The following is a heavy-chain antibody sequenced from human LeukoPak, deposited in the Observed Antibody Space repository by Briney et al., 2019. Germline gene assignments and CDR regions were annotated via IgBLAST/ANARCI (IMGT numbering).Heavy chain of an antibody. CDR2: TYYRSKWYN. CDR3: ARGGWFGESTFDY. Sequence: SQTLSLTCAISGDSVSSNSAGWNWIRQSPSRGLEWLGRTYYRSKWYNDYAVSVKSRITINPDTSKNQFSLQLNSVTPEDTAVYYCARGGWFGESTFDYWGQGTLVTVSS. D-gene: IGHD3-10*01. J-gene: IGHJ4*02. CDR1: GDSVSSNSAG. V-gene: IGHV6-1*01.